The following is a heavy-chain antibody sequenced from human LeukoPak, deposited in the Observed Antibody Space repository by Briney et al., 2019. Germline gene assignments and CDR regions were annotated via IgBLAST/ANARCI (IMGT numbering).Heavy chain of an antibody. V-gene: IGHV3-49*04. CDR1: GFTFGDYA. CDR3: TRGVRGPDY. J-gene: IGHJ4*02. D-gene: IGHD3-10*01. CDR2: IASKAYGGTT. Sequence: GGSLRLSCTASGFTFGDYALSWVRQAPGKGLEGVGFIASKAYGGTTEYAASVKGRFTISGDDSKSVAYLQMDSLNTEDTAVYYCTRGVRGPDYWGLGTLVTVSS.